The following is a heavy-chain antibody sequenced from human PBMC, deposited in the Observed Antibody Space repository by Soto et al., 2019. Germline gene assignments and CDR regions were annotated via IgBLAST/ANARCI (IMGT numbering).Heavy chain of an antibody. J-gene: IGHJ4*02. V-gene: IGHV1-3*01. CDR2: INAGNGNT. D-gene: IGHD6-13*01. CDR3: ARDLPGIAAAGIDY. CDR1: GYTFTSYA. Sequence: VASVKVSCKASGYTFTSYAMHWVRQAPGQRLERMGWINAGNGNTKYSQKFQGRVTITRDTSASTAYMELSSLRSEDTAVYYCARDLPGIAAAGIDYWGQGTLVTVSS.